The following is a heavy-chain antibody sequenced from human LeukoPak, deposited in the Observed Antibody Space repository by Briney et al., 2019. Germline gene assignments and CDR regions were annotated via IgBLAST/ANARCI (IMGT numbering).Heavy chain of an antibody. Sequence: PSETLSLTCAVYGGSFSGYYWSWIRQPPGKGLEWIGEINHSGSTNYNPSLKSRVTMSVDTSKNQFSLKLSSVTAADTAVYYCARVLLWFGTDAFDIWGQGTMVTVSS. CDR3: ARVLLWFGTDAFDI. J-gene: IGHJ3*02. CDR2: INHSGST. D-gene: IGHD3-10*01. CDR1: GGSFSGYY. V-gene: IGHV4-34*01.